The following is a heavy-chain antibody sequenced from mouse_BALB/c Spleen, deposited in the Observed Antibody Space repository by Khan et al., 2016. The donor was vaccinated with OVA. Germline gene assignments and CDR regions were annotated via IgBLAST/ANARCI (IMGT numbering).Heavy chain of an antibody. CDR1: GYTLTNYG. Sequence: QVQLEQSGPELKKPGETVNISCKASGYTLTNYGMNWVKQAPGKGLKWMGWINTYTGEPTYAEDFKGRIAFSLETSASNVYLQINTLKNEDTASYSDAGSNGNYWCACWGQGTVVTVSA. V-gene: IGHV9-3-1*01. CDR2: INTYTGEP. CDR3: AGSNGNYWCAC. J-gene: IGHJ3*01. D-gene: IGHD2-1*01.